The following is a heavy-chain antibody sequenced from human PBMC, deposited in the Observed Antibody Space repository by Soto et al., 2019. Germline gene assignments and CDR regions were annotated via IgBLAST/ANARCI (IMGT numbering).Heavy chain of an antibody. CDR1: GFTFSDYY. Sequence: GGSLRLSCAASGFTFSDYYMSWIRQAPGKGLEWVSYISSSGSTIYYADSVKGRFTISRDNAKNTLYLQMNRLRAEDTAVYYCARASDLLHAYFGMDVRGQGTTVTVSS. V-gene: IGHV3-11*01. D-gene: IGHD3-3*01. CDR2: ISSSGSTI. J-gene: IGHJ6*01. CDR3: ARASDLLHAYFGMDV.